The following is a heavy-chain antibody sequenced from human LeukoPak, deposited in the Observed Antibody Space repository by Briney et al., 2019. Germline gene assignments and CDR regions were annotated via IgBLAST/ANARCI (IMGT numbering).Heavy chain of an antibody. V-gene: IGHV3-30*02. CDR3: AREAPICTNADCRTGFDY. D-gene: IGHD2-8*01. CDR2: IKFHGHET. CDR1: GFNFNNYD. Sequence: GGSLRLSCVAPGFNFNNYDLHWVRQAPGKGLEWVALIKFHGHETFYADSVEGRFTISRDNSKNTLYLQMNSLRSEDTAVYYCAREAPICTNADCRTGFDYWGQGTLVAVSS. J-gene: IGHJ4*02.